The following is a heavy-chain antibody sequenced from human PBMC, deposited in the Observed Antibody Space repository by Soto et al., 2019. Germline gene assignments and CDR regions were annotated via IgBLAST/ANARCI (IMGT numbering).Heavy chain of an antibody. D-gene: IGHD6-19*01. Sequence: GGSLRLSCAASGVTFSSYSMNWVRQAPGKGLEWVSSISSSSSYIYYADSVKGRFTISRDNAKNSLYLQMNSLRAEDTAVYYCARVRYSSGWNAFDIWGQGTMVTVSS. CDR3: ARVRYSSGWNAFDI. J-gene: IGHJ3*02. CDR2: ISSSSSYI. CDR1: GVTFSSYS. V-gene: IGHV3-21*01.